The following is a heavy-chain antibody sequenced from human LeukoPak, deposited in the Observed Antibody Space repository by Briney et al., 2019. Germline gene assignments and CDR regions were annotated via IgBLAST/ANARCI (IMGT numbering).Heavy chain of an antibody. Sequence: ASAKVSCKASGYTFTSYDINWVRQATGQGLEWMGWMNPNSGNTGYAQKFQGRVTITRNTSISTAYMELSSLRSEDTAVYYCARGLRLERHFDYWGQGTLVTVSS. CDR3: ARGLRLERHFDY. V-gene: IGHV1-8*03. CDR2: MNPNSGNT. CDR1: GYTFTSYD. D-gene: IGHD1-1*01. J-gene: IGHJ4*02.